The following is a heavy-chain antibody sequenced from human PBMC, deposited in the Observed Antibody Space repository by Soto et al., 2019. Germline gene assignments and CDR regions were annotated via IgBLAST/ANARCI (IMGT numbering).Heavy chain of an antibody. Sequence: QVQLAESGGGLVKSGGSLTLPCSTSGFFFTDYFMSWIRQAPGKGLEWVSYISPSGDVTHYADSVKGRFTISRDNTKNSLFLQMSSLRDDDTAVYYCARQLERRVGAASHWGQGTRVSVSS. V-gene: IGHV3-11*01. CDR1: GFFFTDYF. D-gene: IGHD1-26*01. J-gene: IGHJ4*02. CDR2: ISPSGDVT. CDR3: ARQLERRVGAASH.